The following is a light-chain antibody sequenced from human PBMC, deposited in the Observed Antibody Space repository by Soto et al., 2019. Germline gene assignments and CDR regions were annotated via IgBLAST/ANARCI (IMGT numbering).Light chain of an antibody. CDR3: QQYGSSRIT. CDR2: LAS. V-gene: IGKV3-20*01. Sequence: ENVLTQPPATLSSFPCDRATLSCSSSQAVNTRLAWYQHKPGQAPRLLIYLASNRAAGVPARFSGSGSGTDFTLTISRLEPEDFAVYYCQQYGSSRITFGQGPGLAIK. CDR1: QAVNTR. J-gene: IGKJ5*01.